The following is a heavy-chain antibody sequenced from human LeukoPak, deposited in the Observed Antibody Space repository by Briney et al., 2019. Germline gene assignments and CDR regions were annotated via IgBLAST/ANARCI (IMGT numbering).Heavy chain of an antibody. D-gene: IGHD1-26*01. Sequence: SETLSLTCTVSGYSISSDYYWGWVRQPPGKGLEWIGSIYYSGSTYYNPSLKSRVTISVDTSKNQFSLKLTSVTAADTAVYYCARAIEVGAMTPFDYWGQGTLVTVSS. V-gene: IGHV4-38-2*02. CDR1: GYSISSDYY. J-gene: IGHJ4*02. CDR3: ARAIEVGAMTPFDY. CDR2: IYYSGST.